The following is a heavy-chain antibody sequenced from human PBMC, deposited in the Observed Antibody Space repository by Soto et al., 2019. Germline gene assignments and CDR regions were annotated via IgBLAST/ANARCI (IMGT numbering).Heavy chain of an antibody. J-gene: IGHJ4*02. D-gene: IGHD2-2*01. Sequence: GGSLRLSCVASGLTFNKAWMNWVRQAPGKGLEWVGRIKSETDGGTTDYIAPVKGRFTISRDNSRNTLYLHMDNLRAENKDIYYCARGRGSTGYLGREHYFDYWGQGT. CDR2: IKSETDGGTT. CDR3: ARGRGSTGYLGREHYFDY. CDR1: GLTFNKAW. V-gene: IGHV3-15*07.